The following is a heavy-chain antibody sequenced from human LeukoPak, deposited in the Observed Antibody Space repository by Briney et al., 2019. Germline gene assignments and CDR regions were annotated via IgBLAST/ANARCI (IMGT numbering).Heavy chain of an antibody. CDR1: GYSFTSYW. Sequence: PGESLKISCKGSGYSFTSYWIGWVRQMPGKGLEWMGIIYPGDSDTRYSPSFQGQVTISADKSISTAYLQWSSLKASDTAMYYCARHRDDILTGYYFAHYMDVWGKGTTVTVSS. D-gene: IGHD3-9*01. CDR3: ARHRDDILTGYYFAHYMDV. CDR2: IYPGDSDT. J-gene: IGHJ6*03. V-gene: IGHV5-51*01.